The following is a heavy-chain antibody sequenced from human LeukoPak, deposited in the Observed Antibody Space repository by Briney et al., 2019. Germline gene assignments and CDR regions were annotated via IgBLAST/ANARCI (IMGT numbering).Heavy chain of an antibody. J-gene: IGHJ4*02. CDR1: DGSIDNGSYY. Sequence: SETLSLTCSVSDGSIDNGSYYWGWIRQPPGKGLEWIGTIYYSGSTFYNPSLRSRVTVSVDTSKKQFYLRLTSVTAPDTAVYYCARGGVGADNWGQGTLVTVSS. D-gene: IGHD1-26*01. CDR2: IYYSGST. V-gene: IGHV4-39*01. CDR3: ARGGVGADN.